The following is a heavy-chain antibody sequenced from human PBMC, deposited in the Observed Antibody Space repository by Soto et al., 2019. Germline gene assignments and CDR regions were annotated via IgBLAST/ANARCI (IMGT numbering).Heavy chain of an antibody. D-gene: IGHD2-8*02. CDR3: ARDKITGLFDY. CDR2: IYYSGST. CDR1: GDTISTGGYT. V-gene: IGHV4-61*03. J-gene: IGHJ4*02. Sequence: PSETLSLTCDVSGDTISTGGYTWAWIRQPPGKGLEWIGYIYYSGSTNYNPSLKSRVTISIDTSNNHFSLKLTSVTAADTAVYYCARDKITGLFDYWGQGTLVTVSS.